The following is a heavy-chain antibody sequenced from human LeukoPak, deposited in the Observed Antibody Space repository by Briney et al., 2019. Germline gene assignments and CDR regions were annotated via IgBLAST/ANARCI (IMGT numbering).Heavy chain of an antibody. CDR3: AKPLPSSAWSYYFDY. J-gene: IGHJ4*02. D-gene: IGHD6-19*01. CDR2: ISNDGSNK. Sequence: PGGSLRLSCTASGFTFSSYAMHWVRQAPGKGLEWVAVISNDGSNKFYTDSVKGRFTISRDNSKNTLFLQMDSLRAEDTAVYYCAKPLPSSAWSYYFDYWGQGTMVTVSS. V-gene: IGHV3-30*18. CDR1: GFTFSSYA.